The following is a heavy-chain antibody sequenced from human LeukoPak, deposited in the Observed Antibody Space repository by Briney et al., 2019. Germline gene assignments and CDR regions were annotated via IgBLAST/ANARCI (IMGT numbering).Heavy chain of an antibody. CDR1: GGSISSYY. J-gene: IGHJ4*02. CDR3: ATGCSGGSCYLDY. V-gene: IGHV4-59*01. D-gene: IGHD2-15*01. CDR2: IYYSGST. Sequence: SETLSLTCTVSGGSISSYYWSWIRQPPGKGLEWIGYIYYSGSTNYNPSLKSRVTISVDTSKNQFSLKLSSVTAEDTAVYYCATGCSGGSCYLDYWGQGTLVTVSS.